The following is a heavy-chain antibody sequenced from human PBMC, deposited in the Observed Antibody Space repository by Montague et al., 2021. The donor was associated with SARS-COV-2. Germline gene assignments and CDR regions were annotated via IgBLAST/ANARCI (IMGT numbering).Heavy chain of an antibody. V-gene: IGHV4-34*01. CDR3: ARGRPVQGSFRHFDSIPSGALDI. D-gene: IGHD3-9*01. CDR2: INQGGAP. Sequence: SETLSLTCAVSRGSFSNYYWTWIRQSPGKGLEWIGEINQGGAPNYTPSLKSRVTISLDTSKKQISLTLNSVTVADTAVFFCARGRPVQGSFRHFDSIPSGALDIGAQGSLVIVSS. CDR1: RGSFSNYY. J-gene: IGHJ3*02.